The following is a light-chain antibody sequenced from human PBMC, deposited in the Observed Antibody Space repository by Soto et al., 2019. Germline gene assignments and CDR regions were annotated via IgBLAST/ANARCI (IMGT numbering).Light chain of an antibody. J-gene: IGLJ1*01. V-gene: IGLV2-14*01. CDR1: SSDVGGYNY. CDR3: SSYTSSNTPAV. CDR2: EVR. Sequence: QSALTQPASVSGSPGQSITISCTGTSSDVGGYNYVSWYQQHPGKAPKLMIYEVRNRPSGVSNRFSGSKSGNTASLTISGLQAEDEADYYCSSYTSSNTPAVFGTGTKVTVL.